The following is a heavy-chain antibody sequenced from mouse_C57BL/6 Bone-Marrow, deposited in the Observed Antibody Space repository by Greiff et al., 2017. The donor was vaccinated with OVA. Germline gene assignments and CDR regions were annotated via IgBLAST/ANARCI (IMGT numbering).Heavy chain of an antibody. CDR2: IDPANGNT. V-gene: IGHV14-3*01. Sequence: VQLKESVAELVRPGASVKLSCTASGFYIKNTYMHWVKQRPEQGLEWIGRIDPANGNTKYAPKFQGKATITADTSSNTAYLQPSSLTSEDTAIYYCARVPTTVVAPFDYWGQGTTLTVSS. CDR3: ARVPTTVVAPFDY. J-gene: IGHJ2*01. CDR1: GFYIKNTY. D-gene: IGHD1-1*01.